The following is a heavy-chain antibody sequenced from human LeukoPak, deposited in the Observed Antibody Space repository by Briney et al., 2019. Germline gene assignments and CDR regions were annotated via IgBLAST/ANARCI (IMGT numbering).Heavy chain of an antibody. CDR3: ARDRWTVGVDAFDI. CDR1: GGTFSSYA. D-gene: IGHD3-16*01. V-gene: IGHV1-69*04. CDR2: IIPILGIA. J-gene: IGHJ3*02. Sequence: SVKVSCKASGGTFSSYAISWVRQAPGQGLEWMGRIIPILGIANYAQKFQGRVTMTTDTSTSTAYMELRSLRSDDTAVYYCARDRWTVGVDAFDIWGQGTMVTVSS.